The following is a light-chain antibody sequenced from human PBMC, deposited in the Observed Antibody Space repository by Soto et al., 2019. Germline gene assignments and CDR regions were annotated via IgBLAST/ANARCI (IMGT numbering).Light chain of an antibody. CDR1: QSVSSN. V-gene: IGKV3-15*01. CDR2: GAS. Sequence: EIVMTQSPATLSVSPGERATLSCRASQSVSSNLAWYQQKPGQAPRILIYGASTRATGIPARFSGSVSGTELTLTSSSLQYEDFAVYYCQQYNTWPPLDLALGGRTKVEIK. CDR3: QQYNTWPPLDLA. J-gene: IGKJ4*02.